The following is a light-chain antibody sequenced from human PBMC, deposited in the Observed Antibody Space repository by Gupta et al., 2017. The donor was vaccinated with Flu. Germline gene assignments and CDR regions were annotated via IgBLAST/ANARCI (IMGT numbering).Light chain of an antibody. V-gene: IGLV3-25*02. CDR3: QSADSSGTYV. J-gene: IGLJ1*01. Sequence: YELTHPPPLSVSPGQTARTTCSGDALPKQYAYWYQQKPGQAPVLVIYKDSERPSGIPERFSGSSSGTTVTLTISGVQAEDEADYYCQSADSSGTYVFGTGTKVTVL. CDR2: KDS. CDR1: ALPKQY.